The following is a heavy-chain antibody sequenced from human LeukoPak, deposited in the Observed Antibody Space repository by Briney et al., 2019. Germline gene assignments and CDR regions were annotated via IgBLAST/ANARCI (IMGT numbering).Heavy chain of an antibody. CDR3: AREASGNYHVFDS. V-gene: IGHV3-11*04. CDR2: ITNSGRST. D-gene: IGHD1-26*01. J-gene: IGHJ4*02. CDR1: RFSFRNYF. Sequence: PGGSLRLSCESSRFSFRNYFISWIRQAPGKGLEWVGYITNSGRSTNYADAVKGRFTISRDNAKKSVYLEMTDLRAEDNAVYYCAREASGNYHVFDSWGQGTLVTVSS.